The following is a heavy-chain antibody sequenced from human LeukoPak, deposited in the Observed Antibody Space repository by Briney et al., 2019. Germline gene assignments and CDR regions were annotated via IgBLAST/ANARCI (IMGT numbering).Heavy chain of an antibody. CDR2: INSDGSST. J-gene: IGHJ6*02. CDR1: GFTFSSYW. CDR3: TRWTTVTTTQHYGMDV. V-gene: IGHV3-74*01. D-gene: IGHD4-17*01. Sequence: GGSLRLSCAAAGFTFSSYWMHWVRQAPGKGLVWVSRINSDGSSTSYADSVKGRFTISRDNAKNTLYLQMNSLRAEDTAVYYCTRWTTVTTTQHYGMDVWGQGTTVTVSS.